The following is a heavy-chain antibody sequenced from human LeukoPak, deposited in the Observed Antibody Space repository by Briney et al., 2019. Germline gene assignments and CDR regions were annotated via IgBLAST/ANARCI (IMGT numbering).Heavy chain of an antibody. CDR2: ISSSGSTI. Sequence: GGSLRLSCAASGFTFSNYYMSWIRQAPGKGLEWVAYISSSGSTIYYADSVKGRFTISRDNAKNSLYLQMNSLRAEDTAVYYCASGVAAAGTESYWGQGTLVTVSS. D-gene: IGHD6-13*01. CDR3: ASGVAAAGTESY. V-gene: IGHV3-11*01. CDR1: GFTFSNYY. J-gene: IGHJ4*02.